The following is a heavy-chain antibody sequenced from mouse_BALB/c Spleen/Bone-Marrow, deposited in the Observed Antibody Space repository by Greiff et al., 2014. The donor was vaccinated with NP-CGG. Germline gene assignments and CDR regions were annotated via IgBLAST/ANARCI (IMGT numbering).Heavy chain of an antibody. D-gene: IGHD1-1*01. J-gene: IGHJ2*01. V-gene: IGHV14-3*02. CDR1: GFNIKDTY. Sequence: DVKLQESGAELVKPGASVKLSCTASGFNIKDTYMHWVKQRPEQGLERIGRIDPANGNTKYDPKFQDKATITADTSSNTAYLQLSSLTSEDTAVYYCANYYYGYYFDYWGQGTTLTVSS. CDR3: ANYYYGYYFDY. CDR2: IDPANGNT.